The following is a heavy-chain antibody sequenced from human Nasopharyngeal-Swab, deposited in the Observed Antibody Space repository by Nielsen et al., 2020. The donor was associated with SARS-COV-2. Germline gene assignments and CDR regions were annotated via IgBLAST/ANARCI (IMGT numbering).Heavy chain of an antibody. D-gene: IGHD3-10*01. J-gene: IGHJ6*03. CDR1: GFTFSGSA. CDR3: TSQPEGLKLSYYYYYMDV. V-gene: IGHV3-73*01. CDR2: IRSKANSYAT. Sequence: GGSLRLSCAASGFTFSGSAMHWVRQASGKGLEWVGRIRSKANSYATAYAASVKGRFTISRDDSKNTAYLQMNSLKTEDTAVYYCTSQPEGLKLSYYYYYMDVWGKGTTVTVSS.